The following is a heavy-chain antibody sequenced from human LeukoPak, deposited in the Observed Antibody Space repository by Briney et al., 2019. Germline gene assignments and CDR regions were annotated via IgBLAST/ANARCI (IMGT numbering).Heavy chain of an antibody. CDR2: IKQDGSER. V-gene: IGHV3-7*01. J-gene: IGHJ4*02. D-gene: IGHD4-17*01. CDR3: ASAGTSYGDQFFDY. CDR1: GFTISSYW. Sequence: GGSLRLSCAASGFTISSYWMSWVRQAPGKGLEWVASIKQDGSERYYVDSVKGRFTISRDNVKNSLYLQMNSLRAEDTAVYYCASAGTSYGDQFFDYWAREPWSPSPQ.